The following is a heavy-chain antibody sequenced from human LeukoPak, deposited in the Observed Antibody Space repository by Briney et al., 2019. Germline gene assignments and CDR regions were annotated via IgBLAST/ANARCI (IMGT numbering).Heavy chain of an antibody. D-gene: IGHD3-16*01. V-gene: IGHV4-34*01. CDR1: GGSFSGYY. CDR3: ARGWGPQGY. Sequence: PSETLSLTCAVYGGSFSGYYWSWIRQPPGKGLEWIGEINHSGSTNYNPSLKSRVTISVDTSKNQFSLKLSSVTAADTAVYYCARGWGPQGYRGQGTLVTVSS. J-gene: IGHJ4*02. CDR2: INHSGST.